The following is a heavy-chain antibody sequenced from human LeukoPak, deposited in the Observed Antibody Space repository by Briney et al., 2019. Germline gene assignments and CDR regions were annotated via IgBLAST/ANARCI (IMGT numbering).Heavy chain of an antibody. J-gene: IGHJ5*02. CDR2: IYYSGST. CDR3: ASHSSYVSPFRS. V-gene: IGHV4-39*01. Sequence: SETLSLTCTVSGGSTSNTSYYWGWIRQPLGKGLEWIGSIYYSGSTYYNPSLKSRVTISVDTSKNQFSLKLSSVTAADTAVYYCASHSSYVSPFRSWGRGPLVTVSP. CDR1: GGSTSNTSYY. D-gene: IGHD3-10*02.